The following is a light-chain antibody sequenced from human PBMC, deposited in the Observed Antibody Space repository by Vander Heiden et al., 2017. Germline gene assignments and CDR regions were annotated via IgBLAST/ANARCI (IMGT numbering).Light chain of an antibody. V-gene: IGKV3-15*01. CDR3: QQYNYWPPQT. Sequence: EIVMTQSPATLSVSPGERATLSCRASQSVSSNLAWYQQKPGQAPRLLIYGASTRATGIPARFSGSGYGTEFTLTISSLQSEDFAVYYCQQYNYWPPQTFGQGTKVEIK. J-gene: IGKJ1*01. CDR2: GAS. CDR1: QSVSSN.